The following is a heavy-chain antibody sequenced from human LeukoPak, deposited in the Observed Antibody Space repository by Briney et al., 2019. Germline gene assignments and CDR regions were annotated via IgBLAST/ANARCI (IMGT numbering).Heavy chain of an antibody. J-gene: IGHJ4*02. CDR1: GGTFSSYA. D-gene: IGHD2-8*01. Sequence: ASVKVSXKASGGTFSSYAISWVRQAPGQGLEWMGGIIPIFGTANYAQKFQGRVTITADESTSTAYMELSSLRSEDTAVYYCARSLSVYRFYYFDYWGQGTLVTVSS. CDR2: IIPIFGTA. V-gene: IGHV1-69*01. CDR3: ARSLSVYRFYYFDY.